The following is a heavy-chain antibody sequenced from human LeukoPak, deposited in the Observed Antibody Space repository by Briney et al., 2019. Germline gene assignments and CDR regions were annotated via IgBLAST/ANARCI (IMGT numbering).Heavy chain of an antibody. CDR3: ARWLQETLAWLKALSAFDI. J-gene: IGHJ3*02. Sequence: KPSGTLSLTCAVSGGSISSSNWWSWVRQPPGKGLEWIGEMYPSGSTNYNPSLKSRVTISIDKSKNQFSLKLTSVTAADTAVYYCARWLQETLAWLKALSAFDIWGQGTMVTVSS. CDR1: GGSISSSNW. V-gene: IGHV4-4*02. CDR2: MYPSGST. D-gene: IGHD5-24*01.